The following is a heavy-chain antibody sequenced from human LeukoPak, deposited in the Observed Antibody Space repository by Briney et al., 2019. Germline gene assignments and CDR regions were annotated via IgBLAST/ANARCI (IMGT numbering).Heavy chain of an antibody. D-gene: IGHD3-22*01. CDR2: ISGSGGST. V-gene: IGHV3-23*01. Sequence: AGGSLRLSCAASGFTFSSYAMSWVRQAPGKGLEWVSIISGSGGSTHYADSVKGRFTISRDNSKNTLYLQMNSLRAEDTAVYYCAKGNVIEDAFDIWGQGTMVTVSS. J-gene: IGHJ3*02. CDR1: GFTFSSYA. CDR3: AKGNVIEDAFDI.